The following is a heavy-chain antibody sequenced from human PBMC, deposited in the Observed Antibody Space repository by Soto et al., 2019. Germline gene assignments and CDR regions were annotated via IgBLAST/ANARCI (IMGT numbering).Heavy chain of an antibody. Sequence: GGSLRLSCAASGFICSSYDMSWVRQAPGKGLEWVSTILVGGSTHYEDSVRGRFTISRDVSKNTLYLQMNSLTAGDTAVYYCAKATATGGGAFDICGQGTMVTVSS. CDR2: ILVGGST. CDR1: GFICSSYD. CDR3: AKATATGGGAFDI. D-gene: IGHD2-8*02. V-gene: IGHV3-23*01. J-gene: IGHJ3*02.